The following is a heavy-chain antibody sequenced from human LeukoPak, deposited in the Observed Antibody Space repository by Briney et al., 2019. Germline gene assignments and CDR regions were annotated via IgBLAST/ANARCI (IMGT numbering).Heavy chain of an antibody. J-gene: IGHJ5*02. CDR1: GFTFSKNW. CDR2: IKRDGSEK. Sequence: GGSLRLSCAASGFTFSKNWMTWVRQAPGKGLEWVANIKRDGSEKYYVDSVKGRFTISRDNTKNSLYLQMNSLRAEDTALYYCARAVETGTDYFDPWGQGTLVTVSS. CDR3: ARAVETGTDYFDP. D-gene: IGHD1-1*01. V-gene: IGHV3-7*04.